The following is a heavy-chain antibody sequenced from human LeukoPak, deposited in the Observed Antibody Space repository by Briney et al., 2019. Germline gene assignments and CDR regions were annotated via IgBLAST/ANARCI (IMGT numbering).Heavy chain of an antibody. CDR1: GFTFSSYS. Sequence: GGSLRLSCAASGFTFSSYSKNWVRQAPGKGLEWVSSISSSSSYIYYADSVKGRFTISRDNAKNSLYLQMNSLRAEDTAVYYCARDRAYYDSSGPRYYFDYWGQGTLVTVSS. V-gene: IGHV3-21*01. J-gene: IGHJ4*02. D-gene: IGHD3-22*01. CDR3: ARDRAYYDSSGPRYYFDY. CDR2: ISSSSSYI.